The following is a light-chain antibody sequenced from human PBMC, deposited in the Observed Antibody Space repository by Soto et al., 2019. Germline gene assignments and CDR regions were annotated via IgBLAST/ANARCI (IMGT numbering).Light chain of an antibody. CDR1: QDISRY. Sequence: DIQMTQSPSSMSASVGDRVTITCRASQDISRYLNWYQQKLGKAPKLLIYAASTLQIGVPSRFSGNESGTDFTLTISSLQPEDFGTYYCQQSYSLPLTFGTGTKVDIK. V-gene: IGKV1-39*01. CDR2: AAS. CDR3: QQSYSLPLT. J-gene: IGKJ3*01.